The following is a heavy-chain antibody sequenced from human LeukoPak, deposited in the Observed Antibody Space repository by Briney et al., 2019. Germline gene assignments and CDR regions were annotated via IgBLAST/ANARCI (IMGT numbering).Heavy chain of an antibody. D-gene: IGHD6-19*01. V-gene: IGHV1-3*01. CDR2: INVGEGKT. CDR3: ARGSGWSEYYTMDV. CDR1: GYIFANYG. J-gene: IGHJ6*02. Sequence: ASVKVSCKASGYIFANYGMHWVRQAPGQGPEWMGWINVGEGKTKYLQKYQDRVTISRVTSASTAYMELSSLRSEDTAVYYCARGSGWSEYYTMDVWGQGTTVIVSS.